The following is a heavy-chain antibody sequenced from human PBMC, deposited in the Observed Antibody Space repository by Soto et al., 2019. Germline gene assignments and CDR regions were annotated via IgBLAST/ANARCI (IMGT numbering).Heavy chain of an antibody. CDR3: TTNYDFWSGYNYYYYMDV. CDR2: SKSKTDGGTT. D-gene: IGHD3-3*01. CDR1: GFTFSNAW. Sequence: EVQLVESGGGLVKPGGSLRLSCAASGFTFSNAWMSWVRQAPGKGLEWVGRSKSKTDGGTTDYAAPVKGRFTIARDDSNHTLYLQINSLKTEDPAVYYCTTNYDFWSGYNYYYYMDVWGKGTPVTVSS. J-gene: IGHJ6*03. V-gene: IGHV3-15*01.